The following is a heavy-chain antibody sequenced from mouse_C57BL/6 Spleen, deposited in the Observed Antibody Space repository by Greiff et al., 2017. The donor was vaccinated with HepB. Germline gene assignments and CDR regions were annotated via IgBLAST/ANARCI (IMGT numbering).Heavy chain of an antibody. CDR1: GYTFTSYW. Sequence: QVQLKQPGAELVKPGASVKVSCKASGYTFTSYWMHWVKQRPGQGLEWIGRIHPSDSDTNYNQKFKGKATLTVDKSSSTAYMQLSSLTSEDSAVYYCATVSYSSSSYYCAMDYWGQGTSVTVSS. J-gene: IGHJ4*01. CDR3: ATVSYSSSSYYCAMDY. V-gene: IGHV1-74*01. CDR2: IHPSDSDT. D-gene: IGHD1-1*01.